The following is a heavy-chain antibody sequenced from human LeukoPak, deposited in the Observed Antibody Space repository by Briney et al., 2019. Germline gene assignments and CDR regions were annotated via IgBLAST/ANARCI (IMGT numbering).Heavy chain of an antibody. Sequence: SSETLSLTCTVSGGSISSGDSYWSWIRQQPGKGLEWIGYIDYSGNTYYNPSLKSRVTISADTSKNQFSLKLSSVTAADTAVYYCASDKVWGQGTLVTVSS. V-gene: IGHV4-31*03. CDR2: IDYSGNT. CDR3: ASDKV. CDR1: GGSISSGDSY. J-gene: IGHJ4*02.